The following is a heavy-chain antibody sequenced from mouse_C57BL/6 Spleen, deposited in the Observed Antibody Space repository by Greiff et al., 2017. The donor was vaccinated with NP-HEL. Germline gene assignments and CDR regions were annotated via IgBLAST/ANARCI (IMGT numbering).Heavy chain of an antibody. V-gene: IGHV7-3*01. CDR1: GFTFTDYY. J-gene: IGHJ3*01. CDR3: ARYGLRYGFAY. D-gene: IGHD1-1*01. Sequence: EVKLVESGGGLVQPGGSLCLSCAASGFTFTDYYMSWVRQPPGKALEWLGFIRNKANGYTTAYSASVKGRFTISRDNSQSILYLQMNALRAEDSATYYCARYGLRYGFAYWGQGTLVTVSA. CDR2: IRNKANGYTT.